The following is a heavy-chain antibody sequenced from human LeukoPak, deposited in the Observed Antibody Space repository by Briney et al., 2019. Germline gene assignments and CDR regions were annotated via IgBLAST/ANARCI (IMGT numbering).Heavy chain of an antibody. CDR2: INHSGST. V-gene: IGHV4-34*01. CDR1: GGSFSGYY. Sequence: SETLSLTCAVYGGSFSGYYWSWIRQPPGKGLEWIGEINHSGSTNYNPSLKSRVTTSVDTSKNQFSLKLSSVTAADTAVYYCARVSGGYSYGPMIFDYWGQGTLVTVSS. CDR3: ARVSGGYSYGPMIFDY. D-gene: IGHD5-18*01. J-gene: IGHJ4*02.